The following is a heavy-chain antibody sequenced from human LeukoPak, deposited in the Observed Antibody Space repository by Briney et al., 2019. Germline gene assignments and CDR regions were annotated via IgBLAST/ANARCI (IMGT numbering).Heavy chain of an antibody. J-gene: IGHJ4*02. V-gene: IGHV3-49*04. Sequence: GRSLRLSCTASGFTFGDYAMTWVRQAPGKGLEWVGFIRSKIYGGTPEYAAFVKGRFTISRDDSKGIAYLQMNSLKTEDTAVYYCTRDQTPYYWGQGTLVTVSS. CDR2: IRSKIYGGTP. CDR1: GFTFGDYA. CDR3: TRDQTPYY.